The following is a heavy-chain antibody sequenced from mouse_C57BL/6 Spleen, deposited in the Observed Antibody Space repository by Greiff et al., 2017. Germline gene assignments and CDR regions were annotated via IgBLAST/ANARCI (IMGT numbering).Heavy chain of an antibody. J-gene: IGHJ3*01. CDR3: ARMHRIYYDYDGFAY. D-gene: IGHD2-4*01. CDR2: IWWDDDK. CDR1: GFSLSTFGMG. Sequence: QVTLKESGPGILQPSQTLSLTCSFSGFSLSTFGMGVGWIRQPSGKGLEWLAHIWWDDDKYYNPALKSRLTISKDTSKNQVFLKIANVDTADTATYYCARMHRIYYDYDGFAYWGQGTLVTVSA. V-gene: IGHV8-8*01.